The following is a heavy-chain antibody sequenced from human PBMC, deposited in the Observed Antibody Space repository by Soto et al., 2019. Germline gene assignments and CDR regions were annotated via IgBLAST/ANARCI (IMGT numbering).Heavy chain of an antibody. Sequence: GGSLRLSCAASGFTFSGYNMNWVRQAPGKGLEWVSYISSSSSTIYYADSVKGRFTISRDNAENSPYLQMNSLRAEDTAVFYCARVRAVRGQYYYMDVWGKGTTVTVSS. CDR3: ARVRAVRGQYYYMDV. J-gene: IGHJ6*03. CDR1: GFTFSGYN. D-gene: IGHD3-10*01. CDR2: ISSSSSTI. V-gene: IGHV3-48*04.